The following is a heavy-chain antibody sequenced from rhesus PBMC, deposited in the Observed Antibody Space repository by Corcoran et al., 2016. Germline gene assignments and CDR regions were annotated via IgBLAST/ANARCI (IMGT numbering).Heavy chain of an antibody. CDR3: ARGSSGWSGGGLDS. CDR1: GYTFTDYY. D-gene: IGHD6S26*01. CDR2: INPFNGNT. V-gene: IGHV1S2*01. Sequence: QVQLVQSGAEVKKPGSSVKVSCKASGYTFTDYYMHWVRQAPRQGLEWMGWINPFNGNTKDAQKFQGRVNMTRDTSTSTAYMELSSLRSEDTTVYYCARGSSGWSGGGLDSWGQGVVVTVSS. J-gene: IGHJ6*01.